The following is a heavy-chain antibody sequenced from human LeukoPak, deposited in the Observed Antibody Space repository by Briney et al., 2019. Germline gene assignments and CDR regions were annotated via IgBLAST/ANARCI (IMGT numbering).Heavy chain of an antibody. CDR3: ARGLDYGDYGTLDY. D-gene: IGHD4-17*01. J-gene: IGHJ4*02. Sequence: PGRSLRLSCAVSGFTFSSYAMHWVRQAPGKGLEWVAVISHDGSNKYYADSVKGRFTISRDNSKNTLYLQMNSLRAEDTAVYYCARGLDYGDYGTLDYWGQGTLVTVSS. CDR1: GFTFSSYA. V-gene: IGHV3-30-3*01. CDR2: ISHDGSNK.